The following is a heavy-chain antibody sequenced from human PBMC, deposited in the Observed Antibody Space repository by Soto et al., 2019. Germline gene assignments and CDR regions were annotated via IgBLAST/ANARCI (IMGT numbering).Heavy chain of an antibody. Sequence: EVQLLESGGGLVQPGGSLRLSCAASGFTFSSYAMSWVRQAPGKGLEWVSVISGSGGSTYYADSVKGRFTISRDNSNHTLYLQMTSLRAEDTAVYYCAKRAAGTSFDYWGQGTLVTVSS. J-gene: IGHJ4*02. CDR2: ISGSGGST. D-gene: IGHD6-13*01. CDR1: GFTFSSYA. V-gene: IGHV3-23*01. CDR3: AKRAAGTSFDY.